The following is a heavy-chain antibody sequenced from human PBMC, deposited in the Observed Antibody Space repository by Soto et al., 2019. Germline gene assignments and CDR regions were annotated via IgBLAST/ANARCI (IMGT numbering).Heavy chain of an antibody. J-gene: IGHJ4*02. D-gene: IGHD3-22*01. CDR1: GYTFTSYG. CDR3: SRETEGYWIAY. CDR2: ISAYNGNT. V-gene: IGHV1-18*01. Sequence: QVQLVQSGAEVKKPGASVKVSCKASGYTFTSYGISWVRQAPGQGLEWMGWISAYNGNTNYAQKLQGRVTMTTDTSASTAYMELRSRRSVYTAVYYCSRETEGYWIAYRGQGTLVIVSS.